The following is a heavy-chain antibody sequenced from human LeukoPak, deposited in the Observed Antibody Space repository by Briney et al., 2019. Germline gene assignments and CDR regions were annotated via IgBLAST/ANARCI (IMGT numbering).Heavy chain of an antibody. CDR1: GYSFTNYW. D-gene: IGHD2-15*01. J-gene: IGHJ4*02. CDR2: IDPSDSYT. V-gene: IGHV5-10-1*01. Sequence: GESLKTSCKGSGYSFTNYWISWVRQMPGKGLEWMGRIDPSDSYTNYSPSFQGHVTISADKSISTAYLQWSSLKASDTAMYYCARSTYCSGGSCYIDYWGQGTLVTVSS. CDR3: ARSTYCSGGSCYIDY.